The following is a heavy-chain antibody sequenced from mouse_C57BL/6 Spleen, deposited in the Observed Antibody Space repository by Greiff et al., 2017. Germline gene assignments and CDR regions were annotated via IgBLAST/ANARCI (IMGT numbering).Heavy chain of an antibody. D-gene: IGHD4-1*01. Sequence: QVQLQQSGAELMKPGASVKLSCKATGYTFTGYWIEWVKQRPGHGLEWIGEILPGSGSTNYNEKFKGKATFTADTSSNTAYMQLSSLTTEDSAIYYCARKTLGLDAMDYWGQGTSVTVSS. CDR3: ARKTLGLDAMDY. CDR1: GYTFTGYW. J-gene: IGHJ4*01. V-gene: IGHV1-9*01. CDR2: ILPGSGST.